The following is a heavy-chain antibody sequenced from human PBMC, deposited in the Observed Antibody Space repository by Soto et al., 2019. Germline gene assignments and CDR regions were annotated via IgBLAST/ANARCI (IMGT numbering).Heavy chain of an antibody. V-gene: IGHV3-64D*06. Sequence: LRLSCSASGFTFSSYAMHWVRQAPGKGLEYVSAISSNGGSTYYADSVKGRFTISRDNSKNTLYLQMSSLRAEDTAVYYCATLGRVLPYYYYGMDVWGQGTTVTVSS. J-gene: IGHJ6*02. CDR2: ISSNGGST. CDR3: ATLGRVLPYYYYGMDV. D-gene: IGHD3-10*01. CDR1: GFTFSSYA.